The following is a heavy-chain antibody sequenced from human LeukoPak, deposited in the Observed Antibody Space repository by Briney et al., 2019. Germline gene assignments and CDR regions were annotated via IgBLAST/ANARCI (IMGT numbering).Heavy chain of an antibody. D-gene: IGHD3-16*01. CDR3: ARAPSRLGRGRRNFDY. CDR2: INHSGST. Sequence: SETLSLTCAVYGGSFSGYYWSWIRQPPGKGLEWIGEINHSGSTNYNPSLKSRVTISVDTSKNQFSLKLSSVTAADTAVYYCARAPSRLGRGRRNFDYWGQGTLVTVSS. CDR1: GGSFSGYY. J-gene: IGHJ4*02. V-gene: IGHV4-34*01.